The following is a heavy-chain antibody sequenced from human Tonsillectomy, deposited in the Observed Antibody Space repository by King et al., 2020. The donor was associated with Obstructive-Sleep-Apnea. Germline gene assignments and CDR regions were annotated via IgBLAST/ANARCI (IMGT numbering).Heavy chain of an antibody. V-gene: IGHV3-33*06. D-gene: IGHD3-22*01. Sequence: VQLVESGGGVVQPGRSLRLSCAASGFTFSSYGMHWVRQAPGKGLEWVAVIWYDGSNKYYADSVKGRFTISRDNSKNTLYLQMNSLRAEDTAVYYCAKDSLVYYDCSSLDYWGQGTLVTVSS. CDR2: IWYDGSNK. CDR3: AKDSLVYYDCSSLDY. CDR1: GFTFSSYG. J-gene: IGHJ4*02.